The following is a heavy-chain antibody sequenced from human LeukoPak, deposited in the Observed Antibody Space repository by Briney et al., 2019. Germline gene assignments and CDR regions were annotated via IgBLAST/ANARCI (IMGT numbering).Heavy chain of an antibody. CDR3: AKMGYYESSDFFDY. Sequence: GGSLRLSCAASGLTFSSYAMSWVRQAPGKGLEWVSAISGDGGSAYYSDSVKGRFTISRDNSKNTLYLQMHSLRAEDAAVYYCAKMGYYESSDFFDYWGQGTLVTVSS. CDR2: ISGDGGSA. V-gene: IGHV3-23*01. J-gene: IGHJ4*02. CDR1: GLTFSSYA. D-gene: IGHD3-22*01.